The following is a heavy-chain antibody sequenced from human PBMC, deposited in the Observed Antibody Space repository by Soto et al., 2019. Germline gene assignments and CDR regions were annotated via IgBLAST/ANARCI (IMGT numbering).Heavy chain of an antibody. J-gene: IGHJ3*01. D-gene: IGHD3-22*01. CDR2: TSYRSKWYY. V-gene: IGHV6-1*01. CDR1: GDSVSSNSAA. CDR3: ARLAYYSDRSGYREEVFDF. Sequence: SQTLSLTCAISGDSVSSNSAAWNWIRQSPTRVLEWLGRTSYRSKWYYDYALSVKSRISINPDTSKNQFSLQLNSVTPDDTAVYYCARLAYYSDRSGYREEVFDFWGQGTMVTVSS.